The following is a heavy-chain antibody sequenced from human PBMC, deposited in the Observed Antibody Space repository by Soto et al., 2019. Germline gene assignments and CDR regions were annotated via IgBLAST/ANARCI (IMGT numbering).Heavy chain of an antibody. CDR3: ARGPSRDLICGGGDCYSGQEDY. Sequence: QVQLQESGPGLVKPSQTLSLTCTVSGGSISSGGYYWSWIRQHPGKGLEWIGYIYYSGSTYYNPSLKSRVTISVDTSKNQFSLKLSSVTAADTAVYYCARGPSRDLICGGGDCYSGQEDYWGQGTLVTVSS. CDR1: GGSISSGGYY. D-gene: IGHD2-21*02. V-gene: IGHV4-31*03. CDR2: IYYSGST. J-gene: IGHJ4*02.